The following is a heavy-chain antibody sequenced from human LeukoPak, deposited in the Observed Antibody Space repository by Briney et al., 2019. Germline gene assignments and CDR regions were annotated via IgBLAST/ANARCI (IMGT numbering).Heavy chain of an antibody. CDR3: ARATAYYYDSSGYEGFDY. CDR1: GGSVSSGSYY. V-gene: IGHV4-61*01. CDR2: IYYSGST. J-gene: IGHJ4*02. Sequence: PSETLSVTCTVSGGSVSSGSYYWSWIRQPPGKGLEWIGYIYYSGSTNYNPSLKSRVTISVDTSKNQFSLKLSSVTAADTAVYYCARATAYYYDSSGYEGFDYWGQGTLVTVSS. D-gene: IGHD3-22*01.